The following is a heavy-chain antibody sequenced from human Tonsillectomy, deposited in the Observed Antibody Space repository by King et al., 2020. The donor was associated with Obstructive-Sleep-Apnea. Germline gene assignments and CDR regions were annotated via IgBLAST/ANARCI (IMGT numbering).Heavy chain of an antibody. D-gene: IGHD4-17*01. Sequence: QLVQSGAEVKKPGESLKISCKGSGYSFTTYWIGWVRQMPGKGLEWMGIIYPGDADTRYTPSFQGQATISADKSISTAYLQWSSLQASDTAMYYCASQPTVTQPFDYWGQGTLVTVSS. CDR1: GYSFTTYW. CDR3: ASQPTVTQPFDY. J-gene: IGHJ4*02. V-gene: IGHV5-51*01. CDR2: IYPGDADT.